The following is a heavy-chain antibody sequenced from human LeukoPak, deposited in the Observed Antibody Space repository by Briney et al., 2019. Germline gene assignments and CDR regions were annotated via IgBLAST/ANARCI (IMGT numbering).Heavy chain of an antibody. V-gene: IGHV4-34*01. CDR3: ARLWFGNGRTFDP. CDR2: VYNSGTT. D-gene: IGHD3-10*01. J-gene: IGHJ5*02. CDR1: GGSFSGYY. Sequence: PSETLSLTCAVYGGSFSGYYWSWIRQPPGKELEWLATVYNSGTTYYTPSLKSRATISVDTSKDQFSLKLDSVTAADTALYYCARLWFGNGRTFDPWGQGTLVTVSS.